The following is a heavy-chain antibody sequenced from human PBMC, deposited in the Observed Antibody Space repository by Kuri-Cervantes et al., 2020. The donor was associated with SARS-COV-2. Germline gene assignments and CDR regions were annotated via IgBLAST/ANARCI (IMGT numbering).Heavy chain of an antibody. V-gene: IGHV1-24*01. CDR2: FDPEDGET. Sequence: ASVKVSFKVSGYTLTELSMHWVRQAPGKGLEWVGGFDPEDGETNYAQKVQGRVTMTEETSISTAYMELRSLRSDDTAVYYCARDHTPPKGIVPMVYARHQNWFDPWGQGTLVTVSS. CDR3: ARDHTPPKGIVPMVYARHQNWFDP. CDR1: GYTLTELS. D-gene: IGHD2-8*01. J-gene: IGHJ5*02.